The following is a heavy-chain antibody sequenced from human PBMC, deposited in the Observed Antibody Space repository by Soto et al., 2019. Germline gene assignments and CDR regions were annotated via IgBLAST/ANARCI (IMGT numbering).Heavy chain of an antibody. V-gene: IGHV1-18*01. CDR2: ISAYNGDT. D-gene: IGHD3-3*02. J-gene: IGHJ5*02. CDR3: ARDFNFIFDDFADMRWNFDP. CDR1: GFIFTGYY. Sequence: ASVKVSCKASGFIFTGYYIHWVRQAPGQRLEWMGWISAYNGDTKYAQKFQGRVTMTKDTSTSTAYMELRSLRSVTAADTAVYYCARDFNFIFDDFADMRWNFDPWGQGTLVTVSS.